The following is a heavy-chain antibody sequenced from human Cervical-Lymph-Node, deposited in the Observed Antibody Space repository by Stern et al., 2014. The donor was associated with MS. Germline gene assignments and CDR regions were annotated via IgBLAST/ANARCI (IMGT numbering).Heavy chain of an antibody. Sequence: QLLQSGPGLAQPRGPLTLPCAASGFTFTAYAMNSVRQAPRQGLERASYISSSSGTIYYADSVKGRFTISRDNAKNSLYLQMNSLRDEETAVYYCQAAAEERHYCGMDVWGQGTTVTVSS. CDR2: ISSSSGTI. CDR3: QAAAEERHYCGMDV. D-gene: IGHD6-13*01. CDR1: GFTFTAYA. J-gene: IGHJ6*02. V-gene: IGHV3-48*02.